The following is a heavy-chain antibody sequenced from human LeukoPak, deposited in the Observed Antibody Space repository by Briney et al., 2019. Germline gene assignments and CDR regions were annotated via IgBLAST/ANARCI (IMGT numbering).Heavy chain of an antibody. V-gene: IGHV4-59*01. D-gene: IGHD3-10*01. CDR1: GGSFSGYY. CDR2: IYYSGST. Sequence: SETLSLTCAVYGGSFSGYYWSWIRQPPGKGLEWIGYIYYSGSTNYNPSLKSRVTISVDTSKNQFSLQLSSVTAADTAVYYCGRGLFSMYYYGSGTPPQGMDVWGQGTTVTVSS. CDR3: GRGLFSMYYYGSGTPPQGMDV. J-gene: IGHJ6*02.